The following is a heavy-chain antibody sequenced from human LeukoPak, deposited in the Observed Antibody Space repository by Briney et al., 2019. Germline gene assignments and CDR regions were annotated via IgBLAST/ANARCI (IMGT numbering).Heavy chain of an antibody. CDR1: GGSFSGYY. D-gene: IGHD3-22*01. CDR3: AREGNCYDSSGYYYGFDY. V-gene: IGHV4-34*01. J-gene: IGHJ4*02. CDR2: INHSGST. Sequence: PSETLSLTCAVYGGSFSGYYWSWIRQPPGKGLEWIGEINHSGSTNYNPSLKSRVTISVDTSKNQFSLKLSSVTAADTAVYYCAREGNCYDSSGYYYGFDYWGQGTLVTVSS.